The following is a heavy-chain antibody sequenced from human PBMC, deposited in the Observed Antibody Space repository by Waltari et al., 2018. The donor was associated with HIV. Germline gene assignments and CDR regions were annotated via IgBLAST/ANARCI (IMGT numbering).Heavy chain of an antibody. J-gene: IGHJ4*02. Sequence: QVQLVQSGAEVKKPGASVKVSCKASGYTFPSYDINWVRQATGQGLECLGWRNPNSVSTCYGQRFHGEVTMARNTSISTPYMGLSSLRSEDTAVYFCARGPQDYPKYYFAYWGQGTLVTVSS. CDR1: GYTFPSYD. CDR3: ARGPQDYPKYYFAY. V-gene: IGHV1-8*01. D-gene: IGHD4-17*01. CDR2: RNPNSVST.